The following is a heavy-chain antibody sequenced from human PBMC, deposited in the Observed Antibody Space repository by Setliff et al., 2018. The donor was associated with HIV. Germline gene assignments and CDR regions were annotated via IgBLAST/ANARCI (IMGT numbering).Heavy chain of an antibody. Sequence: PGGSLRLSCTASGFTFGDYVMSWVRQAPGKGLEWVGFVRSKAYGGTTEYAASVKGRFTISRDDSKSLAYLQMNSLKTEDTAVYYCARDTYYGTTGLDYWGQGTLVTVSS. D-gene: IGHD3-10*01. CDR3: ARDTYYGTTGLDY. CDR2: VRSKAYGGTT. J-gene: IGHJ4*02. CDR1: GFTFGDYV. V-gene: IGHV3-49*04.